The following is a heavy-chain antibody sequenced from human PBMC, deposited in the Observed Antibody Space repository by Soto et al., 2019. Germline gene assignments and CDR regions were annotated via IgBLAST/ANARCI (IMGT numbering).Heavy chain of an antibody. CDR3: ARESEDLTSNFDY. CDR2: ISSTTNYI. Sequence: EVQLVESGGGLVKPGGSLRLSCAASGFTFTRYSMNSVRQAPGKGLEWVSSISSTTNYIYYADSMKGRFTVSRDNAKNSVYLEMNSLSAEDTALYYCARESEDLTSNFDYWGQGTLVTVSS. V-gene: IGHV3-21*01. CDR1: GFTFTRYS. J-gene: IGHJ4*02.